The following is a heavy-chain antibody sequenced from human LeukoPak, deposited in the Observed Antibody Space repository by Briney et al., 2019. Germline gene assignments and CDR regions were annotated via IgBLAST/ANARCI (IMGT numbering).Heavy chain of an antibody. J-gene: IGHJ4*02. CDR2: IGGT. V-gene: IGHV4-59*01. CDR3: ARDGYDYGDYFDY. Sequence: SETLSLTCTVSGGSINGYKWSWIRQPPGKGLEWIGYIGGTNYNPSLKGRVTMSVDTPKRQFSLKLTSVTAADTAVYYCARDGYDYGDYFDYWGQGTLVTVSS. CDR1: GGSINGYK. D-gene: IGHD4/OR15-4a*01.